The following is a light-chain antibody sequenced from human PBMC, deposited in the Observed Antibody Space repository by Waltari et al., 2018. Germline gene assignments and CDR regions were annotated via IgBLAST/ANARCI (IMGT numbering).Light chain of an antibody. CDR1: SSNFGDGSD. CDR2: ENI. V-gene: IGLV1-40*01. CDR3: QSYDTGLKGYV. Sequence: QSVLTQPPSVSGAPGPRVTISCPGSSSNFGDGSDVPWYQQLPGTAPKVLIYENINRPSGVPDRFSGSKSGTSASLAITGLQAEDEADYYCQSYDTGLKGYVFGTGTKVTVL. J-gene: IGLJ1*01.